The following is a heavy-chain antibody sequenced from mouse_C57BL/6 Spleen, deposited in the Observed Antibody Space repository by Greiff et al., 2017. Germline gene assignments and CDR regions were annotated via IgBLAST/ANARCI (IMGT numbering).Heavy chain of an antibody. Sequence: VQLQQSGAELMKPGASVKLSCKATGYTFTGYWIEWVKQRPGHGLEWIGEILPGSGSTNYTEKFKGKATLTADTSSNTAYMQLSSLTTEDSAMYYGAGFEVYFDYRGQGTTLTGSP. CDR1: GYTFTGYW. CDR3: AGFEVYFDY. CDR2: ILPGSGST. V-gene: IGHV1-9*01. J-gene: IGHJ2*01.